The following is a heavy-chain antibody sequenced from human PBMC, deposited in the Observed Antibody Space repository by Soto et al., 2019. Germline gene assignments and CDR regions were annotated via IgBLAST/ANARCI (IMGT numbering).Heavy chain of an antibody. CDR2: ISGSGGST. Sequence: EVQLLESGGGLVQPGGSLRLSCAASGFTFSSYAMSWVRQAPGKGLEWVSAISGSGGSTYYADSVKGRFTISRDNSTHPLYLQMHSLRAADTAVYYCAYSSTPFDYWGQGTLVTVSS. CDR1: GFTFSSYA. J-gene: IGHJ4*02. CDR3: AYSSTPFDY. D-gene: IGHD6-13*01. V-gene: IGHV3-23*01.